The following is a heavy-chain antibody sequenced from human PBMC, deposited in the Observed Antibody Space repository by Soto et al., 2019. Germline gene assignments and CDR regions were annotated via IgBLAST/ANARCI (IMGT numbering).Heavy chain of an antibody. J-gene: IGHJ5*02. V-gene: IGHV4-39*01. CDR2: IYYSGST. Sequence: SETLSLTCTVSGGSISSSSYYWGWIRQPPGKGLEWIGSIYYSGSTYYNPSLKSRVTISVDTSKNQFSLKLSSVTAADTAVYYCGVLAAGYCSGGSCYSNWFDPCGQRTLVIVSS. D-gene: IGHD2-15*01. CDR3: GVLAAGYCSGGSCYSNWFDP. CDR1: GGSISSSSYY.